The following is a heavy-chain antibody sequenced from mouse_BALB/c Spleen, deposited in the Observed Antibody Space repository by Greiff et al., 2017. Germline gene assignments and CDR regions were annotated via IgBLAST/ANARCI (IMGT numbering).Heavy chain of an antibody. CDR1: GYTFTSYT. CDR2: INPSSGYT. Sequence: QVQLKESAAELARPGASVKMSCKASGYTFTSYTMHWVKQRPGQGLEWIGYINPSSGYTEYNQKFKDKTTLTADKSSSTAYMQLSSLTSEDSAVYYCARSGYRSPFAYWGQGTLVTVSA. D-gene: IGHD2-14*01. J-gene: IGHJ3*01. CDR3: ARSGYRSPFAY. V-gene: IGHV1-4*02.